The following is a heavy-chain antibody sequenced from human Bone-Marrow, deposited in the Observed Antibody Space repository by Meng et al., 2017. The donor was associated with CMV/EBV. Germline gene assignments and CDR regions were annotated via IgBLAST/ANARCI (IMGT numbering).Heavy chain of an antibody. CDR1: GYTFTSYG. CDR2: ISAYNGNT. Sequence: ASVKVSCKASGYTFTSYGISWVRQAPGQGLEWMGWISAYNGNTNYAQKLQGRVTMTTDTSTSTAYMELRSLRSDDTAVYYCVTETPYYYSYAMDVWGQGTTVAVSS. D-gene: IGHD4-23*01. CDR3: VTETPYYYSYAMDV. J-gene: IGHJ6*02. V-gene: IGHV1-18*01.